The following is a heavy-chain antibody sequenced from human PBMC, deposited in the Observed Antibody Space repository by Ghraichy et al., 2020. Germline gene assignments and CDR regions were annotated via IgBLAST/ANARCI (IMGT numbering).Heavy chain of an antibody. Sequence: PVKVSCKASGGTFSSYAISWVRQAPGQGLEWMGRIIPILGIANYAQKFQGRVTITADKSTSTAYMELSSLRSEDTAVYYCARDNPLHYDFWSGSTPNWFDPWGQGTLVTVSS. J-gene: IGHJ5*02. CDR2: IIPILGIA. CDR1: GGTFSSYA. CDR3: ARDNPLHYDFWSGSTPNWFDP. V-gene: IGHV1-69*04. D-gene: IGHD3-3*01.